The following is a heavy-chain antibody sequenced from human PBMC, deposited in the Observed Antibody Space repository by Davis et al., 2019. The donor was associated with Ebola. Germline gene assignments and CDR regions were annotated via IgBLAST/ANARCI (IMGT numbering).Heavy chain of an antibody. CDR2: SRNQDSRYNT. CDR1: GFSFSGYY. J-gene: IGHJ4*02. Sequence: GESLKISCAVSGFSFSGYYMDWVRLTPGKGLEWVRLSRNQDSRYNTEYAASVRGRFTISRDDSKKSLYLHMNSLRTEDTAVYYCVTENWYRFESWGQGALVIVSS. D-gene: IGHD1/OR15-1a*01. CDR3: VTENWYRFES. V-gene: IGHV3-72*01.